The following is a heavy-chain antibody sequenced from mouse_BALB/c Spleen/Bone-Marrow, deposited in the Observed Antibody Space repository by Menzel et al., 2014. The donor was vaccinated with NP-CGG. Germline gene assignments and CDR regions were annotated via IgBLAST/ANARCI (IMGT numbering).Heavy chain of an antibody. D-gene: IGHD3-1*01. CDR2: ISNGGGST. J-gene: IGHJ4*01. V-gene: IGHV5-12-2*01. Sequence: EVKLVESGGGLVQPGGSLKLSCAASGFTFSSYTMSWVRQAPEKRLEWVAYISNGGGSTYYPDTVKGRFTISRDNAKNILYLQMSSLKSEDTVMYYCARHVGNPYAMDYWGQGTSVTVSS. CDR1: GFTFSSYT. CDR3: ARHVGNPYAMDY.